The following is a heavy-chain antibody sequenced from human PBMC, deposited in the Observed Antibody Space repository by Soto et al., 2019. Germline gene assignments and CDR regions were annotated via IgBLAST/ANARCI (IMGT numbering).Heavy chain of an antibody. Sequence: GRSFRLSCAASGFTFSDYYMSWIRQAPGKGLEWVSYISSSGSIIYYADSVKGRFTISRDNAKNSLYLQMNSLRAEDTAVYYCARDTGYSYGNYWGQGTLVTVSS. D-gene: IGHD5-18*01. CDR3: ARDTGYSYGNY. V-gene: IGHV3-11*01. CDR1: GFTFSDYY. J-gene: IGHJ4*02. CDR2: ISSSGSII.